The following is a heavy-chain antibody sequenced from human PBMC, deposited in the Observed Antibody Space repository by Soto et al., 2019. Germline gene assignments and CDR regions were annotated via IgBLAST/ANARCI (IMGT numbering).Heavy chain of an antibody. CDR1: GFTFSSYS. Sequence: PGGSLRLSCAASGFTFSSYSMNWVRQAPGKGLEWVSSISSSSSYIYYADSVKGRFTISRDNAKNSLYLQMNSLRAEDTAVYYCARDAPVLRFLEWFDYYYYYYGMDVWGQGTTVTVSS. CDR3: ARDAPVLRFLEWFDYYYYYYGMDV. CDR2: ISSSSSYI. D-gene: IGHD3-3*01. V-gene: IGHV3-21*01. J-gene: IGHJ6*02.